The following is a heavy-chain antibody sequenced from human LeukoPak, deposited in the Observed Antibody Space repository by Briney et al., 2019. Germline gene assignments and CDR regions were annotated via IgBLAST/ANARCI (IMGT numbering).Heavy chain of an antibody. V-gene: IGHV3-21*01. Sequence: GGSLRLSCAASGFTFSNYAMNRVRQAPGKGLEWVSIISSDPSHTYYADSVKGRFTISRDNAKNSLYLQMNSLRAEDTAVYYCARNGNSYYYYYMDVWGKGTTVTVSS. D-gene: IGHD1-7*01. CDR2: ISSDPSHT. CDR1: GFTFSNYA. J-gene: IGHJ6*03. CDR3: ARNGNSYYYYYMDV.